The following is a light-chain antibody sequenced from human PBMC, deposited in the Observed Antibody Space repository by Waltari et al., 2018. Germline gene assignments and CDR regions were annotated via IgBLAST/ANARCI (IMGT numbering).Light chain of an antibody. CDR3: SSYVSSSTLEL. CDR1: SSDIGGYNY. V-gene: IGLV2-14*03. CDR2: DVS. J-gene: IGLJ2*01. Sequence: QSALTQPASVSGSPGQSITISCTGTSSDIGGYNYVSWYQHLPGRAPKLIIYDVSNRPSGVSNRFSGSKSGNTASLTISGLQGEDEADYYCSSYVSSSTLELFGGGTSLAVL.